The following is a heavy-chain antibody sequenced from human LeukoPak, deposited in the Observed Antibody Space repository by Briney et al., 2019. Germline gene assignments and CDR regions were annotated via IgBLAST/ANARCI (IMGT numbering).Heavy chain of an antibody. D-gene: IGHD3-10*01. CDR1: GFTFSSYW. CDR3: ARGYSGSYYFYDWFDP. Sequence: PGGSPRLSCAASGFTFSSYWMSWVRQAPGKGLEWVANIKQDGSEKYYVDSVKGRFTISRDNAKNSLYLQMNSLRAEDTAVYYCARGYSGSYYFYDWFDPWGQGTLVTVSS. CDR2: IKQDGSEK. V-gene: IGHV3-7*01. J-gene: IGHJ5*02.